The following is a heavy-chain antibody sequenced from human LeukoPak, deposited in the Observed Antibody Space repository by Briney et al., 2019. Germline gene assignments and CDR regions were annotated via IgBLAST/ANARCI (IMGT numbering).Heavy chain of an antibody. V-gene: IGHV3-30*04. CDR1: GFTFSSYA. Sequence: VGSLRLSCAASGFTFSSYAMHWVRQAPGKGLEWVAVISYDGSNKYYADSVKGRFTISRDNSKNTLYLQMNSLRAEDTAVYYCARDEGIDYWGQGTLVTVSS. D-gene: IGHD6-13*01. CDR2: ISYDGSNK. J-gene: IGHJ4*02. CDR3: ARDEGIDY.